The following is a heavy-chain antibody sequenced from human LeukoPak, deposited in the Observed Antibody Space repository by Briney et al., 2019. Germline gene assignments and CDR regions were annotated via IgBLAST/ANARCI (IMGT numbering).Heavy chain of an antibody. V-gene: IGHV3-15*01. J-gene: IGHJ4*02. CDR3: TTRLRYFDWTIYDFDY. Sequence: PGGSLRLPCAASGFTFSNAWMSWVRQAPGKGLEWVGRIKSKTDGGTTDYAAPVKGRFTISRDDSKNTLYLQMNSLKTEDTAVYYCTTRLRYFDWTIYDFDYWGQGTLVTVSS. CDR2: IKSKTDGGTT. CDR1: GFTFSNAW. D-gene: IGHD3-9*01.